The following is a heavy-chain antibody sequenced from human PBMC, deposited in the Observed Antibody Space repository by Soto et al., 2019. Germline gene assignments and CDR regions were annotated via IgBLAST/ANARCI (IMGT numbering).Heavy chain of an antibody. Sequence: SVKVSCKASGGTFSSYAISWVRQAPGQGLEWMGGIIPIFGTANYAQKFQGRVTITADESTSTAYMELSSLRSEDTAVYYCARILREYYDFWSGYQYYFDYWGQGTLVTVPS. J-gene: IGHJ4*02. V-gene: IGHV1-69*13. CDR3: ARILREYYDFWSGYQYYFDY. D-gene: IGHD3-3*01. CDR2: IIPIFGTA. CDR1: GGTFSSYA.